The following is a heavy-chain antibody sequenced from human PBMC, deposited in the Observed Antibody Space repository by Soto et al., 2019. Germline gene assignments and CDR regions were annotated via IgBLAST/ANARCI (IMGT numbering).Heavy chain of an antibody. V-gene: IGHV5-51*01. D-gene: IGHD1-26*01. CDR3: AKDRRADWESYYYYAMDV. CDR1: GYSFTNYW. CDR2: IYPGDSDP. Sequence: GESLKISCKGSGYSFTNYWIAWVRQMPGKGLEWMGIIYPGDSDPRYSPSLQGQVTMSVDASTRTAYMELSSLRSEDTAVYYCAKDRRADWESYYYYAMDVWGQGTTVTVSS. J-gene: IGHJ6*02.